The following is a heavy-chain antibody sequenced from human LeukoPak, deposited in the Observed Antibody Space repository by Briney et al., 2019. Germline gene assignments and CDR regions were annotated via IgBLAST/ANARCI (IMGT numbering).Heavy chain of an antibody. V-gene: IGHV1-8*01. CDR2: MNPNRGNT. D-gene: IGHD5-18*01. CDR3: ARGYAPRGYSYGVHGAFDI. J-gene: IGHJ3*02. Sequence: ASVKVSCKASGYTFTSYDINWVRQATGQGLEGMGWMNPNRGNTGYAQKFQGRVTMTRNPSISTAYMELSSLRSEDTAVYYCARGYAPRGYSYGVHGAFDIWGQGTMVTVSS. CDR1: GYTFTSYD.